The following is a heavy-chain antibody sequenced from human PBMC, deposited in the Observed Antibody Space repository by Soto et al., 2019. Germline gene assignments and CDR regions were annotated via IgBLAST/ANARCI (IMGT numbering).Heavy chain of an antibody. CDR3: AREEGGFGELWPYGMDV. CDR1: GYTFTSYG. V-gene: IGHV1-18*01. Sequence: QVQLVQSGAEVKKPGASVKVSCKASGYTFTSYGISWVRQAPEQGLEWMGWISAYNGNTNYAQKLQGKVTMTTDTSTSPADMELRSLRSDDTAVYYCAREEGGFGELWPYGMDVWGQGTTVTVSS. J-gene: IGHJ6*02. D-gene: IGHD3-10*01. CDR2: ISAYNGNT.